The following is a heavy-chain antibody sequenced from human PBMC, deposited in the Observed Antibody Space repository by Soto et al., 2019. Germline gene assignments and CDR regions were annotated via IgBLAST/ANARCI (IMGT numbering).Heavy chain of an antibody. J-gene: IGHJ4*02. CDR1: GFTFSSYW. V-gene: IGHV3-74*01. CDR3: ATDKTVAGPSTFDY. CDR2: IDIAGSIT. D-gene: IGHD6-19*01. Sequence: GGSLRLSCAASGFTFSSYWMHWLRQTPGKGLVWVSRIDIAGSITPYADAVEGRFTISRDNAKNTLYLQMNSLRAEDTAVYYCATDKTVAGPSTFDYCGQGTLVTVSS.